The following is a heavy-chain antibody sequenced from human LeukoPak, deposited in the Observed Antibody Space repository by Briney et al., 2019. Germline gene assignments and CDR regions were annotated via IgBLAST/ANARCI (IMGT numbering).Heavy chain of an antibody. V-gene: IGHV3-30*03. D-gene: IGHD6-19*01. CDR1: GFTFSSYG. CDR2: ISYDGSNK. J-gene: IGHJ4*02. Sequence: GGSLRLSCAAPGFTFSSYGMHWVRQAPGKGLEWVAVISYDGSNKYYADSVKGRFTISRDNSKNTLYLQMNSLRAEDTAVYYCARDRIGQWLVGGDFDYWGQGTLVTVSS. CDR3: ARDRIGQWLVGGDFDY.